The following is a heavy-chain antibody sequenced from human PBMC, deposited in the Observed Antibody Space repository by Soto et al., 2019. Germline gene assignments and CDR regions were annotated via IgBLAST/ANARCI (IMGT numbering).Heavy chain of an antibody. CDR3: ARGDTYFDY. CDR2: IYYSGST. V-gene: IGHV4-59*01. D-gene: IGHD5-18*01. CDR1: GGSISSYY. Sequence: QVQLQESGPGLVKPSETLSLTYTVSGGSISSYYWSWIRQPPGKGLEWIGYIYYSGSTNYNPSLKSRVTISVDTSKNQFSLKLTSVTAADTAVYYCARGDTYFDYWGQGTLVTVSS. J-gene: IGHJ4*02.